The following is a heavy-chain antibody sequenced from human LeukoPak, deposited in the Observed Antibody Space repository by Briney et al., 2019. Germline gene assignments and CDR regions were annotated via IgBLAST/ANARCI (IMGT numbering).Heavy chain of an antibody. CDR2: ISSDGSST. CDR3: AREDTTVAHYGMDV. J-gene: IGHJ6*02. Sequence: PGGSLRLSCAASGFTFSTYWMHWVRQAPGKGLVWVSRISSDGSSTSYADSVKGRFTISRDNAKNTLYLQMNSLRAEDTAVYYCAREDTTVAHYGMDVWGQGTTVTASS. D-gene: IGHD4-17*01. CDR1: GFTFSTYW. V-gene: IGHV3-74*01.